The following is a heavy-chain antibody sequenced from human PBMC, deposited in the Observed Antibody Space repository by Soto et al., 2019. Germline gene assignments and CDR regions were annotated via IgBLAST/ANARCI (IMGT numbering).Heavy chain of an antibody. CDR1: GFTFHDYA. CDR3: VKDGGCSSSSCFNNWFDS. D-gene: IGHD2-2*01. V-gene: IGHV3-9*01. Sequence: EVQLVESGGDLIQPGRSLRLSCAASGFTFHDYAMHWVRQAPGKGLEWVSVISWNRDNIVYAASVKGRFTISRDNAKNSLYLQMNSLRAEDTAMYHCVKDGGCSSSSCFNNWFDSWGQGTLVTVSS. CDR2: ISWNRDNI. J-gene: IGHJ5*01.